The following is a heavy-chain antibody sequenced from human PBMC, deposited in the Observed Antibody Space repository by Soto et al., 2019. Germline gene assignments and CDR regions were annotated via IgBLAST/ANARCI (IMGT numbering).Heavy chain of an antibody. CDR2: ISYDGSNK. J-gene: IGHJ4*02. CDR3: AKGDYYDSSGYPTPFDY. D-gene: IGHD3-22*01. V-gene: IGHV3-30*18. CDR1: GFTFSSYS. Sequence: GGSLRLSCAASGFTFSSYSMNWVRQAPGKGLEWVAVISYDGSNKYYADSVKGRFTISRDNSKNTLYLQMNSLRAEDTAVYYCAKGDYYDSSGYPTPFDYWGQGTLVTVSS.